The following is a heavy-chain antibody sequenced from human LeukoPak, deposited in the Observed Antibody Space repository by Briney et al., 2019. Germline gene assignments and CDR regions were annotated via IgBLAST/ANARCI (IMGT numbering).Heavy chain of an antibody. CDR1: GGFISSGGYS. V-gene: IGHV4-61*08. D-gene: IGHD4-23*01. CDR2: IYYSGST. J-gene: IGHJ4*02. CDR3: ARLNDYGGKHFDY. Sequence: SETLSLTCAVSGGFISSGGYSWSWIRQPPGKGLEWIGYIYYSGSTNYNPSLKSRVTISVDTSKNQFSLKLSSVTAADTAVYYCARLNDYGGKHFDYWGQGTLVTVSS.